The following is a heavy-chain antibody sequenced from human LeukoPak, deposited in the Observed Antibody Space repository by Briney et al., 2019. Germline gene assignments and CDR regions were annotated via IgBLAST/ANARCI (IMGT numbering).Heavy chain of an antibody. D-gene: IGHD3-22*01. Sequence: GGSLRLSCAASGFTVSSNYMSWVRQAPGKGLEWVSVIYSGGSTYYADSVKGRFTISRDNSKNTLYLQMNSLRAEDTAVYYCARSSTYYYDSSGYYLDPPLPAFDYWGQGTLVTVSS. CDR1: GFTVSSNY. CDR2: IYSGGST. V-gene: IGHV3-53*01. J-gene: IGHJ4*02. CDR3: ARSSTYYYDSSGYYLDPPLPAFDY.